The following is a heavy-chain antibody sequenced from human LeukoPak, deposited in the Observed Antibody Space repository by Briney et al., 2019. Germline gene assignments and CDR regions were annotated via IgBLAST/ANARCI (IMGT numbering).Heavy chain of an antibody. V-gene: IGHV1-2*02. Sequence: ASVKVSCKASGYTFTGYYMHWVRQAPGQGLEWMGWINPNSGGTNYAQKFQGRVTMTRDTSISTAYMELSRLRSDDTAVYYCATGRMYCSGDSCTLAPFDYWGQGTLVTVSS. D-gene: IGHD2-15*01. CDR1: GYTFTGYY. CDR3: ATGRMYCSGDSCTLAPFDY. J-gene: IGHJ4*02. CDR2: INPNSGGT.